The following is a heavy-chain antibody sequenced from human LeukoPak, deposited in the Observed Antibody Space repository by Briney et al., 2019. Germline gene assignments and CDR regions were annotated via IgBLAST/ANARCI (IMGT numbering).Heavy chain of an antibody. CDR1: GGSISSYY. J-gene: IGHJ4*02. D-gene: IGHD3-22*01. V-gene: IGHV4-59*01. CDR2: IYYSGST. CDR3: ARTDYDSSGPNFDY. Sequence: SETLSLTCIVSGGSISSYYWSWIRQPPGKGLEWIGYIYYSGSTNYNPSLKSRVTISVDTSKNQFSLNLSSVTAADTAVYYCARTDYDSSGPNFDYWGQGTLVTVSS.